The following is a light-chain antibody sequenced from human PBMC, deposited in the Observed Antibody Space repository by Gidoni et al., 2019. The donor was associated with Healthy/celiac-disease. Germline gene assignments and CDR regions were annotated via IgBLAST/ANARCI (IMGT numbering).Light chain of an antibody. Sequence: DTQMTQSPSALSASVGDRVTIPCRASQSISSYLNWYQQKPGKAPKLLIYAASILQSGVPSRFSGSGSGTDFTLTISSLQPEDFATYYCQQSYSTPPTFGQGTKLEIK. V-gene: IGKV1-39*01. CDR2: AAS. J-gene: IGKJ2*01. CDR3: QQSYSTPPT. CDR1: QSISSY.